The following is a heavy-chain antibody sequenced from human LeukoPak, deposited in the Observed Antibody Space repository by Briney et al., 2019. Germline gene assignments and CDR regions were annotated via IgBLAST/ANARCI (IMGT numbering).Heavy chain of an antibody. CDR1: GGSISSGSYY. CDR3: AGEGFKVVGALQHLVDY. Sequence: PSETLSLTCTVSGGSISSGSYYWGWIRQAAEKGLEWIVRIYTSGSTNYNPSTKSRVSISVNTSENQFSLKLSSVTAADTAVDYCAGEGFKVVGALQHLVDYWGQGTLVTVSS. J-gene: IGHJ4*02. D-gene: IGHD2-15*01. V-gene: IGHV4-61*02. CDR2: IYTSGST.